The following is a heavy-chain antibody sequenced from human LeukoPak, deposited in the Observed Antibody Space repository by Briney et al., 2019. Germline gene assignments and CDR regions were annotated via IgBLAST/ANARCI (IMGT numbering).Heavy chain of an antibody. CDR2: IYYSGST. D-gene: IGHD6-13*01. CDR3: ASGGVYSDY. Sequence: PSETLSLTCTVSGGSISSSSYYWGWIRQPPGKGLEWIGSIYYSGSTYYNPSLKSRVTISVDTSKNQFSLKLSSVTAADTAMYYCASGGVYSDYWGQGTLVTVSS. J-gene: IGHJ4*02. V-gene: IGHV4-39*07. CDR1: GGSISSSSYY.